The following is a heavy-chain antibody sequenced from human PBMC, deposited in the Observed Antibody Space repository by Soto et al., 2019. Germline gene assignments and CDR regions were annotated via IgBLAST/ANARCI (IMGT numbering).Heavy chain of an antibody. CDR1: GFSFSSYA. V-gene: IGHV3-23*01. CDR2: ISGSGGST. D-gene: IGHD1-26*01. J-gene: IGHJ4*02. Sequence: EVQLLESGGGLVQPGGSLRLSCAASGFSFSSYAMRWVRQAPGKGLEWVSAISGSGGSTYYADSVKGRFTISRDNSKNTLFLQMNSLRAEDTAVYYCARRGSGSYYDYWGQGTLVTVSS. CDR3: ARRGSGSYYDY.